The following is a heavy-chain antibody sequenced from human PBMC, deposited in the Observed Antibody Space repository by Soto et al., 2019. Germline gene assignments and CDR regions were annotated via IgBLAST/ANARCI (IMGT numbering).Heavy chain of an antibody. V-gene: IGHV3-23*01. Sequence: GGSLRLSCAASGFTFSSYAMSWARQAPGKGLEWVSAISGSGGSTYYADSVKGRFTISRDNSKNTLYLQMNSLRAEDTAVYYCAKTAAGREGYYYGMDVWGQGTTVTVSS. CDR2: ISGSGGST. J-gene: IGHJ6*02. CDR3: AKTAAGREGYYYGMDV. D-gene: IGHD1-26*01. CDR1: GFTFSSYA.